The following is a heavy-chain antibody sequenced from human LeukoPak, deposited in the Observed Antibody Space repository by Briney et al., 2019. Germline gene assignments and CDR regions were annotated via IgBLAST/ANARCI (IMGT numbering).Heavy chain of an antibody. CDR2: MNPNSGNT. CDR1: GYTSTSYD. CDR3: ARGIVVVPAATRRDYYMDV. D-gene: IGHD2-2*01. Sequence: GASLKVSCKASGYTSTSYDINWVRKATGQGLEWKEWMNPNSGNTGYAQKFQGRVTITRNTSISAAYRELSSLRSEDTAVYYCARGIVVVPAATRRDYYMDVWGKGTTVTVSS. J-gene: IGHJ6*03. V-gene: IGHV1-8*03.